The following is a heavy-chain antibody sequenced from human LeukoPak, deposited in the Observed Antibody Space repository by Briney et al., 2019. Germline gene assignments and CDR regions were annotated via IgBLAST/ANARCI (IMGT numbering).Heavy chain of an antibody. D-gene: IGHD4-17*01. CDR3: ARKGYGDPTGNFDY. V-gene: IGHV4-34*01. CDR2: INHSGST. CDR1: GGSFSGYY. J-gene: IGHJ4*02. Sequence: PSETLSLTCAVYGGSFSGYYWSWIRQPPGKGLEWLGEINHSGSTNYNPSLKSRVTISVDTSKNQFSLKLSSVTAADTAVYYCARKGYGDPTGNFDYWGQGTLVTVSS.